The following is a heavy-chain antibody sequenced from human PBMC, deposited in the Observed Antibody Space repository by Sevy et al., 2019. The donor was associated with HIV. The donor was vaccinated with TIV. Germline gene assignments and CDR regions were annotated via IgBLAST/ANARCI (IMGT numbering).Heavy chain of an antibody. CDR1: GFTFSSYS. CDR3: AREGVDYDILTGYGARYYFDY. J-gene: IGHJ4*02. Sequence: GGFLRLSCAASGFTFSSYSMNWVRQAPGKGLEWVSSISSSSSYIYYADSVKGRFTISRDNAKNSLYLQMNSLRAEDTAVYYCAREGVDYDILTGYGARYYFDYWGQGTLVTVSS. V-gene: IGHV3-21*01. D-gene: IGHD3-9*01. CDR2: ISSSSSYI.